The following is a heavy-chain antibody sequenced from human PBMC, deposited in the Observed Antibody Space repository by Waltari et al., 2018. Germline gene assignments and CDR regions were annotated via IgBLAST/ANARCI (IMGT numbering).Heavy chain of an antibody. Sequence: QVLLVQSEAEVTRPGSALQVSCQASPVTFSSCSISWFALAPGQGLEWMGWVNGGNGKKTEKQQFTVRVTITRDTSERTVYRVMGKLRSEDKAANACVRDSGRSRHAHDGFDIWGQGTMVTVSS. J-gene: IGHJ3*02. V-gene: IGHV1-3*01. CDR1: PVTFSSCS. D-gene: IGHD5-12*01. CDR2: VNGGNGKK. CDR3: VRDSGRSRHAHDGFDI.